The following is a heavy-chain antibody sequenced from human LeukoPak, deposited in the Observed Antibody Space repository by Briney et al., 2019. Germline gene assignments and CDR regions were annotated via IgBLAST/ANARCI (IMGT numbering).Heavy chain of an antibody. CDR3: ARGPLPTLRYFDWLPPYYFDY. Sequence: GASVKVSCKASGYTFTSYGISWVRQAPGQGLEWMGWISAYNGNTNYAQKLQGRVTMTTDTSTSTAYMELRSLRSDDTAVYYCARGPLPTLRYFDWLPPYYFDYWGQGTLVTVSS. D-gene: IGHD3-9*01. J-gene: IGHJ4*02. V-gene: IGHV1-18*01. CDR2: ISAYNGNT. CDR1: GYTFTSYG.